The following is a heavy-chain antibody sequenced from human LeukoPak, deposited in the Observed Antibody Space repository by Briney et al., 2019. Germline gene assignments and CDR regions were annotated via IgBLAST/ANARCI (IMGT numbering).Heavy chain of an antibody. D-gene: IGHD3-16*02. V-gene: IGHV1-69*13. CDR2: IIPIFGTA. CDR3: ARTSYDYVWGSYRLFDY. J-gene: IGHJ4*02. Sequence: SVKVSCKASGGTFSSYAISWVRQAPGQGLEWMGGIIPIFGTANYAQKFQGRVTITADESTSTAYMEPSSLRSEDTAVYYCARTSYDYVWGSYRLFDYWGQGTLVTVSS. CDR1: GGTFSSYA.